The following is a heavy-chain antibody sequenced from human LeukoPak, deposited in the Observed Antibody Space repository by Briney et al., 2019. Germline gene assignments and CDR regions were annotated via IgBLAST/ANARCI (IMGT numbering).Heavy chain of an antibody. V-gene: IGHV4-30-4*01. D-gene: IGHD2-2*02. Sequence: PSETLSLTCTVSGGSISSGGYYWSWIRQPPGKGLEWIGYIYYSGSTYYNPSLKSRVTISVDTSKNQFSLNLSSVTAADTAVYYCARIVPTAIYFDYWGQGTLVTVSS. CDR3: ARIVPTAIYFDY. J-gene: IGHJ4*02. CDR2: IYYSGST. CDR1: GGSISSGGYY.